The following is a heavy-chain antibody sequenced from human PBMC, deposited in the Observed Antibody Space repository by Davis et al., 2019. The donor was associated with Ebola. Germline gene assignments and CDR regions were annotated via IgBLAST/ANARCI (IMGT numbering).Heavy chain of an antibody. CDR2: INPSGGST. J-gene: IGHJ6*02. CDR1: GYTFTSYY. CDR3: ARDDPYDYIWGSYAGSGMDV. V-gene: IGHV1-46*01. Sequence: AASVKVSCKASGYTFTSYYMHWVRQAPGQGLKWMGIINPSGGSTSYAQKFQGRVTMTRDTSTSTVYMELSSLRSEDTAVYYCARDDPYDYIWGSYAGSGMDVWGQGTTVTVSS. D-gene: IGHD3-16*01.